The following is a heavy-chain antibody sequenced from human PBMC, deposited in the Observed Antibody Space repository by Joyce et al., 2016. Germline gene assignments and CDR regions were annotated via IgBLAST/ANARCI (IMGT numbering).Heavy chain of an antibody. Sequence: EVELVESGGGLVQPGGSLRLSCAASGFAFNSFWMHWVRQAPGKGLVWVSRINSDGSNTRYADSVKGRFTISRDNAKNTLHLQMSSLRAEDTAIYYCTRGGWEPPFMDYYYYGMDVWGQGTTVTVSS. V-gene: IGHV3-74*01. CDR2: INSDGSNT. D-gene: IGHD1-26*01. CDR1: GFAFNSFW. J-gene: IGHJ6*02. CDR3: TRGGWEPPFMDYYYYGMDV.